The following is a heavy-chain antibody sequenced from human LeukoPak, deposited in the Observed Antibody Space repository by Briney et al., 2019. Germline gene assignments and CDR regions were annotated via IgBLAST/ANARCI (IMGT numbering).Heavy chain of an antibody. CDR1: GRSFSGYY. CDR2: INHSGNN. V-gene: IGHV4-34*01. Sequence: PSQTLSLTCAVYGRSFSGYYWSWISHPPGRGLEWIGEINHSGNNNFNPSLKGRVTISVDTSKNQFSLKLSSVTAADTAVYYCAGYYYETPYGMDVWGQGTTVTVSS. CDR3: AGYYYETPYGMDV. D-gene: IGHD3-22*01. J-gene: IGHJ6*02.